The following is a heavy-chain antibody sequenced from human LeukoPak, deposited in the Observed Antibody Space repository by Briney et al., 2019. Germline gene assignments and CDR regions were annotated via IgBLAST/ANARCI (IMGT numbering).Heavy chain of an antibody. J-gene: IGHJ2*01. D-gene: IGHD5/OR15-5a*01. CDR1: GFTFSNYG. CDR2: IRYDGSNK. Sequence: PGGSLRLSCAASGFTFSNYGMRWVRQAPGKGLEWVAFIRYDGSNKYYADSVKGRFTISRDNSKNTLYLQMNSLRAEDTAVYYCAKNYGSTFRYFDLWGRGTLVTVSS. CDR3: AKNYGSTFRYFDL. V-gene: IGHV3-30*02.